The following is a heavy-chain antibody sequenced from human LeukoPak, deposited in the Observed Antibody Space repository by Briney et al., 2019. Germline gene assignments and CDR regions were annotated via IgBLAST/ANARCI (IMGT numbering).Heavy chain of an antibody. CDR3: ARDVSPILFNRLAATPPY. J-gene: IGHJ4*02. V-gene: IGHV3-74*01. CDR1: GFTFSSYW. Sequence: GGSLRLSCAASGFTFSSYWMHWVRQAPGKGLVWVSRINSDGSSTSYADSVKGRFTISRDNAKNTLYLQMNSLRAEDTAVYYCARDVSPILFNRLAATPPYWGQGTLVTVSS. D-gene: IGHD2-15*01. CDR2: INSDGSST.